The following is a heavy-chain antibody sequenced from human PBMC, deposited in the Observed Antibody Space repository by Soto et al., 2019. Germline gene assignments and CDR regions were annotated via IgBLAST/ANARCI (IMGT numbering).Heavy chain of an antibody. CDR1: GFTFSSYG. J-gene: IGHJ4*02. CDR2: ISYDGSNK. CDR3: ARDAPGGAGTPGDY. D-gene: IGHD1-26*01. V-gene: IGHV3-30*03. Sequence: QVQLVESGGGVVQPGRSLRLSCTASGFTFSSYGMHWVRQAPGKGLEWVALISYDGSNKYDAESVTGRFTISRDNSKNPLYLQINSLRTEDTAVYYCARDAPGGAGTPGDYWGQGTLVTVS.